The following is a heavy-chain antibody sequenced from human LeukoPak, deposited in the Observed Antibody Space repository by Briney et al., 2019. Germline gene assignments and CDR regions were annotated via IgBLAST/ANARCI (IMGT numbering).Heavy chain of an antibody. CDR3: ARAGGGLAAASGWGDWEYYYYGIDV. V-gene: IGHV4-59*01. CDR2: ISYSGST. Sequence: SETLSLTCTVSGGSISSYYWSWIRQPPGKGLEWIGYISYSGSTNYNPSLKSRVTISLDTSKNQFSLKLTSVTAADTAVFYCARAGGGLAAASGWGDWEYYYYGIDVWGQGTTVTVSS. D-gene: IGHD6-13*01. CDR1: GGSISSYY. J-gene: IGHJ6*02.